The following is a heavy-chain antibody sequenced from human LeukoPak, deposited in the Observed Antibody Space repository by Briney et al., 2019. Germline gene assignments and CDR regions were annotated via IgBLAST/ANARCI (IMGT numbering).Heavy chain of an antibody. D-gene: IGHD3-22*01. Sequence: GSLRLSCAASGVTFSSYAMSWVRQAPGKGLEGVSAISGSGVNTYYADSVKGRFTISRDNSKNTLYLQMNSLRAEDTAIYYCAKMGEYYYDSSGIDYWGQGTLVTVSS. J-gene: IGHJ4*02. CDR2: ISGSGVNT. CDR3: AKMGEYYYDSSGIDY. CDR1: GVTFSSYA. V-gene: IGHV3-23*01.